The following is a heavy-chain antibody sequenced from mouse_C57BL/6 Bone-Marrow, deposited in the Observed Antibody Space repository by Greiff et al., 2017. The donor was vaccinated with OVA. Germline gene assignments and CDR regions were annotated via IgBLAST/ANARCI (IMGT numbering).Heavy chain of an antibody. CDR3: ARGTGRDWYFDV. J-gene: IGHJ1*03. CDR2: ISSGSSTI. CDR1: GFTFSDYG. V-gene: IGHV5-17*01. D-gene: IGHD4-1*01. Sequence: EVKLMESGGGLVKPGGSLKLSCAASGFTFSDYGMHWVRQAPEKGLEWVAYISSGSSTIYYADTVKGRFTISRDNAKNTLFLQMTSLRSEDTAMYYCARGTGRDWYFDVWGTGTTVTVSS.